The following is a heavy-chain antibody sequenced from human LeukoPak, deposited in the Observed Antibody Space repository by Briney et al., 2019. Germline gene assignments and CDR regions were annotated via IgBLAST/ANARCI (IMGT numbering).Heavy chain of an antibody. J-gene: IGHJ6*02. V-gene: IGHV4-34*01. CDR3: ARRPRVRVGYCSSTSCYRYYYYGMDV. CDR1: GGSFSGYY. Sequence: PSETLSPTCAVYGGSFSGYYWSWIRQPPGKGLEWIGEINHSGSTNYNPSLKSRVTISVDTSKNQFSLKLSSVTAADTAVYYCARRPRVRVGYCSSTSCYRYYYYGMDVWGQGTTVTVSS. CDR2: INHSGST. D-gene: IGHD2-2*01.